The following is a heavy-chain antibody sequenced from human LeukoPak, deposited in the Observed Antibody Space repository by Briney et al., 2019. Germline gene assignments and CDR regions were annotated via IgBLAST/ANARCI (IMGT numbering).Heavy chain of an antibody. V-gene: IGHV5-51*01. CDR1: GYTVTNRW. D-gene: IGHD3-16*01. CDR2: IFPGDSDT. Sequence: GEALKLSCKGSGYTVTNRWLGWVRPTPGKGLEGMGIIFPGDSDTRYNPSFQGQVTISADKSIRTAYLEWSSLEAGDSRIYYCARRGTSSEYIDNWGQGNLVTVSS. CDR3: ARRGTSSEYIDN. J-gene: IGHJ4*02.